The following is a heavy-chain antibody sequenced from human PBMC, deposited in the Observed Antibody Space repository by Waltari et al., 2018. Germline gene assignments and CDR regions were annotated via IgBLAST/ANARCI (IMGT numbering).Heavy chain of an antibody. D-gene: IGHD4-4*01. CDR3: ATERRSNQGDWFDP. CDR2: IKQDGSEK. Sequence: EVQLVESGGGLVQPGGSLRLSCAASGFTFSSYWMSWVRQAPGNGLVWVANIKQDGSEKYYVDSVKGRFTISRDNAKNSLYLQMNSLRAEDTAVYYCATERRSNQGDWFDPWGQGTLVTVSS. CDR1: GFTFSSYW. J-gene: IGHJ5*02. V-gene: IGHV3-7*03.